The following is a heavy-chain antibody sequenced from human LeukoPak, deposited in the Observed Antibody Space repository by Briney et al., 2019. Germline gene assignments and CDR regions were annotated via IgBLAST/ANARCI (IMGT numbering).Heavy chain of an antibody. CDR2: INTDGSTA. J-gene: IGHJ4*02. Sequence: GVSLRLSCAASGFTFSTYWMHWVRQAPGKGLVWVSRINTDGSTAGYADSVKGRFTISRDNAKNTLYLQMSSLRAEDTAVYYCARGTMIGEYWGQGTLVTVSS. CDR3: ARGTMIGEY. CDR1: GFTFSTYW. V-gene: IGHV3-74*01. D-gene: IGHD3-10*02.